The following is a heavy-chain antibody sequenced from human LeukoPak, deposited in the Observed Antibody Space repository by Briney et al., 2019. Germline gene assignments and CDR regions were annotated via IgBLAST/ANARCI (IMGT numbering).Heavy chain of an antibody. CDR2: IYYSGNT. D-gene: IGHD3-10*01. CDR1: GGSISGSSYF. J-gene: IGHJ4*02. V-gene: IGHV4-39*01. Sequence: SETLSLTCAVSGGSISGSSYFWGWIRQPPGKGLEWIGSIYYSGNTYYNPSLKSRVTISVDTSKNQFSLKLSSVTAADTAVYYCARLKEGIDYWAQGTLVTVSS. CDR3: ARLKEGIDY.